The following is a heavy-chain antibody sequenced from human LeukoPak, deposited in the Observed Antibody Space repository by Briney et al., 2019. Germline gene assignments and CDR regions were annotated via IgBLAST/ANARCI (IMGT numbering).Heavy chain of an antibody. CDR1: GGSISSTSYY. V-gene: IGHV4-39*07. CDR2: IFYSGST. Sequence: SETLSLTCTVSGGSISSTSYYWGWIRQPPGKGLECIGSIFYSGSTYYNPSLKSRVTISVDTSKKQFSLKLSSVTAADTAVYYCARSTMIVVVAIDYWGQGTLVTVSS. CDR3: ARSTMIVVVAIDY. J-gene: IGHJ4*02. D-gene: IGHD3-22*01.